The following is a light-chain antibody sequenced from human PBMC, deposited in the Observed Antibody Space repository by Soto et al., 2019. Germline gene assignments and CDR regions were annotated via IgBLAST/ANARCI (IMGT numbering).Light chain of an antibody. V-gene: IGKV3-20*01. CDR2: GAS. Sequence: EIVLTQSPGSLSLSLGERATLSCRASQSVDSAFFDWYQQKPGQPPRLLMYGASRRATGIPDRFSGSGSGTEFTLPISRLEPEDFAVYYCQQYASSLTFGQGTKVEI. CDR3: QQYASSLT. CDR1: QSVDSAF. J-gene: IGKJ1*01.